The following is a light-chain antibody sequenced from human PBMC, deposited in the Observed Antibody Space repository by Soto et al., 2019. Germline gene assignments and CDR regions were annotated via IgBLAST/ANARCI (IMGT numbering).Light chain of an antibody. CDR3: SSYTSSSYTSSSTLYV. CDR1: SNDVGGYNY. CDR2: DVS. V-gene: IGLV2-14*01. J-gene: IGLJ1*01. Sequence: QSALTQPASVSGSPGRSITISCTGTSNDVGGYNYVSWYQQYPGKAPKLMIYDVSNRPSGVSNRFSGSKSGNTASLTISGLQAEDEADYYCSSYTSSSYTSSSTLYVFGTGTKVTVL.